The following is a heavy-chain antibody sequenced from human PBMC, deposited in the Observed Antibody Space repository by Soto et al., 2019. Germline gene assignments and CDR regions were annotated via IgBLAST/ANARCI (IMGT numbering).Heavy chain of an antibody. V-gene: IGHV5-10-1*01. CDR1: GYSFTSYW. CDR3: ARPISLYSSIAAPDGDYYYYGMDV. Sequence: PGESLKISCKGSGYSFTSYWIGWVRQMPGKGLEWMGRIDPSDSYTNYSPSFQGNVTISADKSISTAYLQWSSLKASDTALYYFARPISLYSSIAAPDGDYYYYGMDVWGQGTTVTVSS. J-gene: IGHJ6*02. D-gene: IGHD6-6*01. CDR2: IDPSDSYT.